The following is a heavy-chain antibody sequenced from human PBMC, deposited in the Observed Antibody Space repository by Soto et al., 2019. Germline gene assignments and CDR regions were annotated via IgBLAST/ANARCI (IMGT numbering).Heavy chain of an antibody. V-gene: IGHV3-23*01. J-gene: IGHJ6*03. CDR3: ATNMLLDGYYYYYMDV. CDR2: ISAVGVST. CDR1: GLTFNTYA. Sequence: GGSLRLSCAASGLTFNTYAMSWVRQAPGKGLEWVSIISAVGVSTDYADSVKGRFTISRDNSKNTLFLQMDSLRAEDTAVYYCATNMLLDGYYYYYMDVWGKGTTVTVSS. D-gene: IGHD2-15*01.